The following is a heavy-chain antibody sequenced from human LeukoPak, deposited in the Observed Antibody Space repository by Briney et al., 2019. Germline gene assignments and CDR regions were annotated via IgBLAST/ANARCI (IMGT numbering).Heavy chain of an antibody. V-gene: IGHV3-11*01. CDR1: GFIFSDYY. D-gene: IGHD2/OR15-2a*01. Sequence: GGSLRLSCAASGFIFSDYYMSWIRQAPGKGLEWVSYISVSGSIIYYADSVKGRFTISRDNAKNSLYLQMNSLRAEDTAVYYCARGGSNILLQPGDYWGQGTLVTVSS. CDR3: ARGGSNILLQPGDY. J-gene: IGHJ4*02. CDR2: ISVSGSII.